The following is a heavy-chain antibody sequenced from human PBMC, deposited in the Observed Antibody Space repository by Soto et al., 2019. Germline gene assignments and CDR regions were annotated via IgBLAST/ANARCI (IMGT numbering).Heavy chain of an antibody. Sequence: SETLSLTCTVSGGSISSRSYYWGWIRQPPGKGLEWIGSIYYSGSTYYNPSLKSRVTISVDTSKNQFSLKLSSVTAADTAVYYCARQYDFWSGYYTGGWFDPWGQGTLVTVS. J-gene: IGHJ5*02. CDR1: GGSISSRSYY. CDR3: ARQYDFWSGYYTGGWFDP. CDR2: IYYSGST. D-gene: IGHD3-3*01. V-gene: IGHV4-39*01.